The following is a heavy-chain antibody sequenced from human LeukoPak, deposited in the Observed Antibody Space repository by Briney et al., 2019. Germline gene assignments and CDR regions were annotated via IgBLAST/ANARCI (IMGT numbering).Heavy chain of an antibody. CDR1: GFTVSSNY. CDR3: ASGSEDYYFDY. J-gene: IGHJ4*02. D-gene: IGHD2-15*01. CDR2: IYSGGST. Sequence: GGSLRLSCAASGFTVSSNYMSWVRQAPGKGLEWVSVIYSGGSTYYADSVKGRFTISRDNSKNTLYLQMNSLRAEDTAVYYCASGSEDYYFDYWGQGTLVTVSS. V-gene: IGHV3-66*01.